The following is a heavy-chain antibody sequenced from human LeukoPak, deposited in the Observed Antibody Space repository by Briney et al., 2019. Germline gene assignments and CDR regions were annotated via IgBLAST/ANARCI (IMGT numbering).Heavy chain of an antibody. V-gene: IGHV4-34*01. CDR1: GGSFSGYY. Sequence: SETLSLTCAVYGGSFSGYYWSWIRQPPGKGLEWIGEINHSGSTNYNPSLKSRVTISVDTSKNQFSLKLSSVTAADTAVYYCAREARRRNRITMVRGVPGRFDYWGQGILVTVSS. CDR2: INHSGST. CDR3: AREARRRNRITMVRGVPGRFDY. J-gene: IGHJ4*02. D-gene: IGHD3-10*01.